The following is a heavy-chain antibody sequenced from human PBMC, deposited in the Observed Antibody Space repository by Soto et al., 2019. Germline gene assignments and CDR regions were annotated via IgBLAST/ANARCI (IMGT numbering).Heavy chain of an antibody. CDR1: GFNTRFYS. CDR3: SKGEMSTIRNSFDP. Sequence: VGSLRLSCTASGFNTRFYSMSWVRQTPGKGLEWVAALSRSGGATYYADSVRGRFTISRDASKDTLFLQMSNLRAEDTALYYCSKGEMSTIRNSFDPWGQGTLVTVSS. CDR2: LSRSGGAT. J-gene: IGHJ5*02. D-gene: IGHD1-7*01. V-gene: IGHV3-23*01.